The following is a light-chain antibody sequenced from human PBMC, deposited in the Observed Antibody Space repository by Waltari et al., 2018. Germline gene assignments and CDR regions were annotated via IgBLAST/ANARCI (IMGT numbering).Light chain of an antibody. CDR1: QSVKNN. J-gene: IGKJ4*01. CDR3: QEYDTLPVT. V-gene: IGKV1-5*03. CDR2: KAS. Sequence: DIQLTQSPSTLSASVGDRINITCRASQSVKNNLAWYQQKAGKAPKVLIHKASRLESGVPSRFSGSGFGTEFTLTISSLQPDDFATYYCQEYDTLPVTFGGGTKVEIK.